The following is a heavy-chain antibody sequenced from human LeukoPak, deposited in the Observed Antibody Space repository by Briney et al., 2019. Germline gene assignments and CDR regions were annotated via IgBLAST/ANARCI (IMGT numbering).Heavy chain of an antibody. D-gene: IGHD3-10*01. Sequence: PGGSLRLSCTVSGFTVSSNSMSWVRQAPGKGLEWIGSIYYSGSTYYNPSLKSRVTISVDTSKNQFSLKLSSVTAADTAVYYCAREYGSGYYYYYYYMDVWGKGTTVTVSS. CDR2: IYYSGST. CDR3: AREYGSGYYYYYYYMDV. J-gene: IGHJ6*03. CDR1: GFTVSSNS. V-gene: IGHV4-39*07.